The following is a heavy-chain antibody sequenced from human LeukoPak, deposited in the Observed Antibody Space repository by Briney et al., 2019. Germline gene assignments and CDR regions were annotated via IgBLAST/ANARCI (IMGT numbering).Heavy chain of an antibody. Sequence: PSETLSLTCAVYGGSFSGYYWSWIRQPPGKGLEWIGEINHSGSTSYNPSLKSRVTISVDTSKNQFSLKLSSVTAADTAVYYCARGGFGGSSSYYYYYYYMDVWGKGTTVTISS. CDR1: GGSFSGYY. D-gene: IGHD6-6*01. J-gene: IGHJ6*03. CDR3: ARGGFGGSSSYYYYYYYMDV. CDR2: INHSGST. V-gene: IGHV4-34*01.